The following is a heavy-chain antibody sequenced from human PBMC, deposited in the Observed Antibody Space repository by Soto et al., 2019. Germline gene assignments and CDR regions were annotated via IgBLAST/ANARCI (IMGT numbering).Heavy chain of an antibody. CDR3: ARDVGYCSSTSCYAGAKADY. D-gene: IGHD2-2*01. Sequence: EVQLVESGGGLVQPGGSLRLSCAASGFTFSSYSMNWVRQAPGKGLEWVSYISSSSSTIYYADSVKGRFTISRDNAKNSLYLKMNSLRAEDTAVYYCARDVGYCSSTSCYAGAKADYWGQGTLVTVSS. J-gene: IGHJ4*02. CDR1: GFTFSSYS. V-gene: IGHV3-48*01. CDR2: ISSSSSTI.